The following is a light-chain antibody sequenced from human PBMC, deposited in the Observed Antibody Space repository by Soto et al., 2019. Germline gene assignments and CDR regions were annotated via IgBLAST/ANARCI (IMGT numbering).Light chain of an antibody. V-gene: IGLV2-14*03. J-gene: IGLJ1*01. Sequence: SVLPKPASVSGSPGQSIAVSCTGTSSDVGGYNSVPWYQQHPGKAPKLMIYNVSNRPPGVSDRFSGSKSGNTASLTISGLQAEDEADYYCSSYTSSNTYVFGTGTKVTVL. CDR1: SSDVGGYNS. CDR2: NVS. CDR3: SSYTSSNTYV.